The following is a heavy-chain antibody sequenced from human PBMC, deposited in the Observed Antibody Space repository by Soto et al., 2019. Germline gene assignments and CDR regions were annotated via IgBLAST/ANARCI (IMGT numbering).Heavy chain of an antibody. CDR3: ARGRYCLTGRCFPNWFDS. Sequence: SETLSLTCSVSGDSISTVDYFWAWIRQPPGQALEYIGYIYKSTTTYYNPSFESRVAISLDTSKSQFSLTVTSVTAADTAVYFCARGRYCLTGRCFPNWFDSWGQGTLVPVYS. CDR2: IYKSTTT. J-gene: IGHJ5*01. V-gene: IGHV4-30-4*01. CDR1: GDSISTVDYF. D-gene: IGHD2-15*01.